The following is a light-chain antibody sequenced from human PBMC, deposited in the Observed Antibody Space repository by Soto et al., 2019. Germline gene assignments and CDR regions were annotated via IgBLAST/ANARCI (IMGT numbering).Light chain of an antibody. CDR3: QHYNSYPEA. J-gene: IGKJ1*01. V-gene: IGKV1-5*03. CDR1: QGISSW. Sequence: DIQMTQSPSTLSASVGDRVTITCRASQGISSWLAWYQQRPGKAPKLLIYKASTLKSGVPSRFSGSGSGTEFPLTISSLQPDDFATYYCQHYNSYPEAFGQGTKVDIK. CDR2: KAS.